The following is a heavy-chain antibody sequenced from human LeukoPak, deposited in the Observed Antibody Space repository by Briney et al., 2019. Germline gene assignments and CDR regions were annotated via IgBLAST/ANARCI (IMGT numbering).Heavy chain of an antibody. Sequence: SGPTLVNPTQTLTLTCTFSGFSLSTSGVGVGWIRQPPGKALEWLALIYWDDNKPYSPSLKSRLTITKDTSKNQVVLTVTNMDPVDTATYYCAHYGDYRFMYYFDHWGQGTLVTASS. V-gene: IGHV2-5*02. CDR3: AHYGDYRFMYYFDH. CDR2: IYWDDNK. D-gene: IGHD4-17*01. J-gene: IGHJ4*02. CDR1: GFSLSTSGVG.